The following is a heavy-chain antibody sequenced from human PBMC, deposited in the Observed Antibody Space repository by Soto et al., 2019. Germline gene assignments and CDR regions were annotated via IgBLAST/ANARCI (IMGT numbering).Heavy chain of an antibody. CDR3: AIDLWWYTH. Sequence: EVQLLESGGGLVQPGGSLRLSCTASGFTFSDHAKTWVRQAPGQGLEWVTGISGGGSGAYYADSVKGRFTVSRANSKNTLILQMDSLRAEDTAVYYCAIDLWWYTHWGQGTLVTVSS. V-gene: IGHV3-23*01. J-gene: IGHJ4*02. CDR2: ISGGGSGA. CDR1: GFTFSDHA. D-gene: IGHD2-15*01.